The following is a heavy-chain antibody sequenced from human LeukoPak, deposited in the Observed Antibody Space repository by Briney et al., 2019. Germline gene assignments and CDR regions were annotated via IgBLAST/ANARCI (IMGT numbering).Heavy chain of an antibody. J-gene: IGHJ6*02. Sequence: GGSLRLSCAASGFTFSGSAMHWVRQASGKGLEWVGRIRSKANSYATAYAASVKGRFTISRDDSKNTAYLQMNSLKTEDTAVYYCTKLDGQAYGMDVWGQGTTVTVSS. CDR1: GFTFSGSA. V-gene: IGHV3-73*01. CDR2: IRSKANSYAT. D-gene: IGHD6-6*01. CDR3: TKLDGQAYGMDV.